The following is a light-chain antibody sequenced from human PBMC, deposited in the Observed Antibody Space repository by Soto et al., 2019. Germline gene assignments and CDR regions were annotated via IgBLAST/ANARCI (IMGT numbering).Light chain of an antibody. Sequence: DIQLTQSPSFLSASVGDRVTITCRASQGINDYLAWYQQKPGKAPKLLIYAASTLQSEVPSRFSGSASGTEFTLTISSLQPEDFAAYYGQQFNTYTLTFGGGTKVEVK. CDR2: AAS. CDR1: QGINDY. V-gene: IGKV1-9*01. CDR3: QQFNTYTLT. J-gene: IGKJ4*01.